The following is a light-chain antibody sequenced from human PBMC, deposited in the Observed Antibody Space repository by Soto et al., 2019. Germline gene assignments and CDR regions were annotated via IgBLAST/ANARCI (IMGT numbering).Light chain of an antibody. J-gene: IGKJ1*01. V-gene: IGKV3-15*01. CDR1: QSVSSSY. CDR3: QQYNNWPWP. Sequence: EIVFKQSPSTLSLSKGERATLSCRASQSVSSSYLAWYQQKPGQAPRLLIYGVSSRATGIPARFSGSGSGTEFTLTISSLQSEDFAVYYCQQYNNWPWPFGQGTKV. CDR2: GVS.